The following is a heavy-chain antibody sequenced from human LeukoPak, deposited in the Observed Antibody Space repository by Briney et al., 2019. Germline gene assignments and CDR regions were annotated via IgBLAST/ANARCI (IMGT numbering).Heavy chain of an antibody. CDR1: GGFINSYY. D-gene: IGHD1-1*01. V-gene: IGHV4-59*08. J-gene: IGHJ4*02. CDR3: ARWATGSRYFDY. Sequence: PSETLSLTCTVSGGFINSYYWSWIRQPPGKGLEWIGYIHYSGSTNYNPSLKSRITISVDTSKNQFSLRLNSVTAAGTAVYYCARWATGSRYFDYWGQGTLVTVSS. CDR2: IHYSGST.